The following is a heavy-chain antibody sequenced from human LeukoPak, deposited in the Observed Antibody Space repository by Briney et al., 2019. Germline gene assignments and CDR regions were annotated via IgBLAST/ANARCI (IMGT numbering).Heavy chain of an antibody. CDR3: ANGDDYGANTRLPKYNWFDP. J-gene: IGHJ5*02. CDR2: IRYDGNTK. V-gene: IGHV3-30*02. D-gene: IGHD4-23*01. Sequence: PGGSLRLSCAASGFTFTTCAMHWVRQAPGKGLEWVAYIRYDGNTKNYADSVKGRFTIPRDNSKDMLYLQMNSLRPEDPAVYYCANGDDYGANTRLPKYNWFDPWGQGTLVTVSS. CDR1: GFTFTTCA.